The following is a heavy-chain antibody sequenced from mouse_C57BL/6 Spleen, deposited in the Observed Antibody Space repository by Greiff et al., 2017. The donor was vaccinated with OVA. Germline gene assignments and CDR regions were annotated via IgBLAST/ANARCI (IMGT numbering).Heavy chain of an antibody. V-gene: IGHV3-6*01. D-gene: IGHD2-3*01. CDR1: GYSITSGYY. CDR2: ISYDGSN. CDR3: ARRDDGYPWFAY. Sequence: EVKVEESGPGLVKPSQSLSLTCSVTGYSITSGYYWNWIRQFPGNKLEWMGYISYDGSNNYNPSLKNRISITRDTSKNQFFLKLNSVTTEDTATYYCARRDDGYPWFAYWGQGTLVTVSA. J-gene: IGHJ3*01.